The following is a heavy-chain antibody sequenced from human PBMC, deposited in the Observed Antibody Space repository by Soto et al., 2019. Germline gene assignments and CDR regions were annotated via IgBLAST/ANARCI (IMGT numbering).Heavy chain of an antibody. CDR3: ARYGDYFSSNWCVP. CDR2: IYWDGDR. V-gene: IGHV2-5*02. CDR1: GFSLLTSGVG. D-gene: IGHD4-17*01. Sequence: QITLKESGPPLVKPTQTLTLTCTFSGFSLLTSGVGVGWIRQPPGKALEWLALIYWDGDRRYSPSLKNRLTITKDTPKIQVFLTMTTMDPVDTATYYCARYGDYFSSNWCVPLGQGTLVTVSS. J-gene: IGHJ5*02.